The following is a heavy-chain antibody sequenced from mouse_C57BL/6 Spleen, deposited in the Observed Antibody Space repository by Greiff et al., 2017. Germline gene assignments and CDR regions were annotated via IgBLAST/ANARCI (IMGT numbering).Heavy chain of an antibody. CDR3: ARGTDY. D-gene: IGHD3-3*01. Sequence: QVQLQQSGPELVKPGASVKISCKASGYAFSSSWMNWVKQRPGKGLEWIGRLYPGDGDTNYNGKFKGKATLTADKSSSTAYMQLSSLTSEDSAVYFCARGTDYWGQGTTRTVSS. V-gene: IGHV1-82*01. CDR1: GYAFSSSW. CDR2: LYPGDGDT. J-gene: IGHJ2*01.